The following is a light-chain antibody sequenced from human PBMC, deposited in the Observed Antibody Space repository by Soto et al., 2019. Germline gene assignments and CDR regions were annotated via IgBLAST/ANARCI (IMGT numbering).Light chain of an antibody. CDR1: QSVLYSSNNKNY. V-gene: IGKV4-1*01. CDR3: QQYDAIPLT. CDR2: WAS. Sequence: DIVMTQSPDSLAVSLGERATINCKSSQSVLYSSNNKNYLAWYQQKPGQPPNLLITWASTRESGVPDRFSGSGSGTDFTLTISSLHPEDVAVYYCQQYDAIPLTFGGGTKVDIK. J-gene: IGKJ4*01.